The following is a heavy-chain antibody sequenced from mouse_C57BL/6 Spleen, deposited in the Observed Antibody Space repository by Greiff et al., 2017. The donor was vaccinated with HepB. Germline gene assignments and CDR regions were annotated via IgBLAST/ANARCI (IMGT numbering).Heavy chain of an antibody. CDR3: ARADYGSSYDYYAMDY. J-gene: IGHJ4*01. CDR1: GYTFTSYW. V-gene: IGHV1-52*01. D-gene: IGHD1-1*01. Sequence: VQLQQPGAELVRPGSSVKLSCKASGYTFTSYWMHWVKQRPIQGLEWIGNIDPSDSETHYNQKFKDKATLTVDKSSSTAYMQRSSLTSEDSAVYYCARADYGSSYDYYAMDYWGQGTSVTVSS. CDR2: IDPSDSET.